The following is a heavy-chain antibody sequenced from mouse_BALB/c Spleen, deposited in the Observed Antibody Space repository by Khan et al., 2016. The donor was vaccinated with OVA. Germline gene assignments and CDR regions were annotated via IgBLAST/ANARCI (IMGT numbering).Heavy chain of an antibody. Sequence: QVQLQQSGAELARPGASVKMSCKASGYTFTSYTIHWIKLRPGQGLEWIGYINPSNGYTNYNQKFRDKATLTEDKSSTTAYMQLSSLTSDDSAVYNCVRDGAYHRNDGWFAYWGQGTLVTVSA. J-gene: IGHJ3*01. CDR2: INPSNGYT. D-gene: IGHD2-14*01. CDR3: VRDGAYHRNDGWFAY. CDR1: GYTFTSYT. V-gene: IGHV1-4*01.